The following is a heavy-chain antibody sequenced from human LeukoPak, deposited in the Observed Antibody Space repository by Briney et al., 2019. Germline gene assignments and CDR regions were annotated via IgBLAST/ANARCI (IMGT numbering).Heavy chain of an antibody. CDR2: ISYDGSNK. CDR1: GFTFSSYG. V-gene: IGHV3-30*18. Sequence: RRSLRLSCAASGFTFSSYGMHWVRQAPGKGLEWVAVISYDGSNKYYADSVKGRFTISRDNSKNTLYLQMNSLRAEDTAVYYCAKELTMVRGVKGAFDIWGQGTMVTVSS. D-gene: IGHD3-10*01. CDR3: AKELTMVRGVKGAFDI. J-gene: IGHJ3*02.